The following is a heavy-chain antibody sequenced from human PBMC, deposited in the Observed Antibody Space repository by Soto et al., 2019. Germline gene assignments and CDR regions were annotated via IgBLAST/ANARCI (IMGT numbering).Heavy chain of an antibody. V-gene: IGHV1-3*01. CDR2: INAANGDT. Sequence: ASVKVSCKASGYTFTSYGIHWVRQAPGQRLEWMGWINAANGDTKYSPKFQGRVTITRDTSASTAYMELSSLRSEDTAVYYCVRRPVSAKGIYWFVTVDQGTLLTISS. D-gene: IGHD1-20*01. J-gene: IGHJ5*02. CDR3: VRRPVSAKGIYWFVT. CDR1: GYTFTSYG.